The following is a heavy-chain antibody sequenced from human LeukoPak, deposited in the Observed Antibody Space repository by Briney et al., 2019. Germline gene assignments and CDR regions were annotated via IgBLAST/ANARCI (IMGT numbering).Heavy chain of an antibody. V-gene: IGHV3-7*01. J-gene: IGHJ4*02. Sequence: GGSLRLSCAASGFTFSRYWMTWVRQAPGKGLEWVANIKHDGSEKTYVDSVKGRFTTSRDNAKNSLYLQMNSLRAEDTAVYYCARDWDIDYWGRGTLVTVSS. CDR1: GFTFSRYW. D-gene: IGHD1-26*01. CDR2: IKHDGSEK. CDR3: ARDWDIDY.